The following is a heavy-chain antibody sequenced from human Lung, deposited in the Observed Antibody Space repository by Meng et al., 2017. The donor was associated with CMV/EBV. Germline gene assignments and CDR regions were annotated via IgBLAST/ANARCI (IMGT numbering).Heavy chain of an antibody. Sequence: ASVKVSCKPSGYTFSAYYIHWVRQAPGQGLDYMGWINPNNGDTNYAQNFKGRVTFIKDTSISTAYMELSRLRYDDTAVYYCARGSYFDFWSGSRLDPWGQGTLVTGSS. CDR3: ARGSYFDFWSGSRLDP. J-gene: IGHJ5*02. CDR2: INPNNGDT. V-gene: IGHV1-2*02. CDR1: GYTFSAYY. D-gene: IGHD3-3*01.